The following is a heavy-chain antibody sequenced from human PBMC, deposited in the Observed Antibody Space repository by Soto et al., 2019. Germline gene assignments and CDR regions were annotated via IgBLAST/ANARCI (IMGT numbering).Heavy chain of an antibody. CDR3: SKDSSSWYYYYGMYV. D-gene: IGHD6-13*01. Sequence: QVQLVESGGGVVQPGRSLRLSCAASGFTFSSYGMHWVRQAPGKGLEWVAVISYDGSNKYYADSVKGRFTISRDNSKNTLYLQMNSLRAEDTAVYYCSKDSSSWYYYYGMYVWGQGTTVTVSS. V-gene: IGHV3-30*18. J-gene: IGHJ6*02. CDR1: GFTFSSYG. CDR2: ISYDGSNK.